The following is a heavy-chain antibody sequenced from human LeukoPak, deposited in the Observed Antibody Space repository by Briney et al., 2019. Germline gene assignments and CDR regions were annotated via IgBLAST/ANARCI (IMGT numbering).Heavy chain of an antibody. CDR1: GYTFTSYG. CDR2: ISTYNGNT. D-gene: IGHD5-18*01. Sequence: ASVKVSCKASGYTFTSYGISWVRQAPGQGLEWMGWISTYNGNTNYAQKLQGRVTMTTDTSTSTAYMELRSLRSDDTAVYYCAREPPTWIQLGGSRAFDIWGQGTMVTVSS. J-gene: IGHJ3*02. CDR3: AREPPTWIQLGGSRAFDI. V-gene: IGHV1-18*01.